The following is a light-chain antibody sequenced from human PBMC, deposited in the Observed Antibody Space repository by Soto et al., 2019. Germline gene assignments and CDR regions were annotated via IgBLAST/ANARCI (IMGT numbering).Light chain of an antibody. CDR2: DAS. CDR1: QSLSGW. CDR3: QQYNSYPWT. J-gene: IGKJ1*01. Sequence: DIQMTQSPSTLSASVGDRVTITCRASQSLSGWLAWYQQKPGKAPMLLIYDASSLESGVPGRFSGSISVTECTLTISSLQSDDFDTYYCQQYNSYPWTFGQGTQVEIK. V-gene: IGKV1-5*01.